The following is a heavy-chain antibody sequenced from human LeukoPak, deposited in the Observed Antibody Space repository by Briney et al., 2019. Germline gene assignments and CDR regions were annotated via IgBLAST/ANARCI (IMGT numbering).Heavy chain of an antibody. CDR1: GFTFSTYN. CDR3: ARDPYSGTYGDTYYYYMDV. D-gene: IGHD1-26*01. CDR2: INGSNSYI. Sequence: GGSLRLSCAASGFTFSTYNMNWVRQAPGKGLEGVSSINGSNSYIYYADSVKVRFSISRDNAKNSMYLQINSLRAEDTAVYYCARDPYSGTYGDTYYYYMDVWGKGTTVTISS. V-gene: IGHV3-21*01. J-gene: IGHJ6*03.